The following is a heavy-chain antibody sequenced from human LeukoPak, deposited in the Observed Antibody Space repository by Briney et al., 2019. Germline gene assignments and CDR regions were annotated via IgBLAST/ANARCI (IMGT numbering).Heavy chain of an antibody. CDR3: ARDYRDPPGG. J-gene: IGHJ4*02. CDR1: GFTFSSYS. Sequence: GGSLRLSCAASGFTFSSYSMNWVRQAPGKGLEWVSSISSSGTYVYYADSVKGRFTISRDNAKNSLYLQMNSLRAEDTAVYYCARDYRDPPGGWGQGTLVTVSS. V-gene: IGHV3-21*01. CDR2: ISSSGTYV. D-gene: IGHD4-17*01.